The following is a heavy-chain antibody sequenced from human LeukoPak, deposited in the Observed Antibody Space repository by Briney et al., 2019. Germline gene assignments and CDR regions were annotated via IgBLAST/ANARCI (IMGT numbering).Heavy chain of an antibody. CDR1: GGSISSYY. V-gene: IGHV4-59*12. J-gene: IGHJ4*02. D-gene: IGHD4-17*01. CDR2: IYYSGST. CDR3: ARNHLNYGFSF. Sequence: KPSETLSLTCTVSGGSISSYYWSWIRQPPGKGLEWIGYIYYSGSTNYNPSLKSRVTISVDTSKNQFSLKLSSVTAADTAVYYCARNHLNYGFSFWGQGTLVTVSS.